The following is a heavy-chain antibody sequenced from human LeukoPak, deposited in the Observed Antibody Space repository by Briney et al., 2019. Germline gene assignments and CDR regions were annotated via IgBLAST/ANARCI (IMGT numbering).Heavy chain of an antibody. J-gene: IGHJ6*02. CDR2: IYYSGST. V-gene: IGHV4-59*01. Sequence: SETLSLTCTVSGGSISSYYWSWIRQPPVKELEWIGYIYYSGSTNYNPSLKSRVTISVDTSKNQFSLKLSSVTAADTAVYYCARATPLYYYYHGMDVWGQGTTVTVSS. CDR3: ARATPLYYYYHGMDV. CDR1: GGSISSYY.